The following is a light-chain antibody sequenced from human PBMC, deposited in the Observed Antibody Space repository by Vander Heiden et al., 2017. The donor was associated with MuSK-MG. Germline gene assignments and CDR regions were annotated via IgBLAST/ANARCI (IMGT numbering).Light chain of an antibody. CDR2: AAS. V-gene: IGKV1-39*01. CDR3: YQSDITWTA. CDR1: QSISSY. Sequence: DIQMTQFPSSLSASIGDIVTFTCRASQSISSYLNWFQQKPGKVPKLLIYAASISQSGVPSRYSGRGSGSDFTLTISRLQPEDFATSYFYQSDITWTAFGQGTKLEIK. J-gene: IGKJ2*01.